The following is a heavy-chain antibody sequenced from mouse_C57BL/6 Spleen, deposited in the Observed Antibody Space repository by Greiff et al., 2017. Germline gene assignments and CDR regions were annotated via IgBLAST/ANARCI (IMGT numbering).Heavy chain of an antibody. J-gene: IGHJ2*01. CDR1: GYTFTSYW. CDR2: IYPGSGST. CDR3: GRSGEYVDY. Sequence: VQLQQPGAELVKPGASVKMSCKASGYTFTSYWITWVKQRPGQGLEWIGDIYPGSGSTNYNEKFKCKATLTVDTTSSTAYMQLSRLTSEGSAVYCSGRSGEYVDYWGQGTTLTVSS. V-gene: IGHV1-55*01. D-gene: IGHD5-1*01.